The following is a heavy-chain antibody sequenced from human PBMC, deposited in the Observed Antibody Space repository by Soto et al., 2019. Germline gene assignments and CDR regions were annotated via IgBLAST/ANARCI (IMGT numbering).Heavy chain of an antibody. CDR1: GFTFSSYE. Sequence: EVQLVESGGGLVQPGGSLRLSCAASGFTFSSYEMNWVRQAPGKGLEWVSYISSSGSTIYYADSVKGRFTISRDNAKNSLYLQMNSLRAEDTAVYYCARDSNYYDSSGYYRYYYYYGMDVWGQGTTVTVSS. CDR3: ARDSNYYDSSGYYRYYYYYGMDV. CDR2: ISSSGSTI. D-gene: IGHD3-22*01. J-gene: IGHJ6*02. V-gene: IGHV3-48*03.